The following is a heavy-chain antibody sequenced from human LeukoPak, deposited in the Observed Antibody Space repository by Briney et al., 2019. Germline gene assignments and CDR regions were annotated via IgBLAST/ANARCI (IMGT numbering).Heavy chain of an antibody. CDR1: GGSISSSNW. J-gene: IGHJ4*02. V-gene: IGHV4-4*02. D-gene: IGHD3-22*01. CDR2: IYHSGST. CDR3: ARRDSSGYYFKDMDY. Sequence: SETLSLTCAVSGGSISSSNWWSWVRQPPGKGLEWIGEIYHSGSTNYNPSLKSRVTISVDKSKNQFSLKLSSVTAADTAVYYCARRDSSGYYFKDMDYWGQGTLVTVSS.